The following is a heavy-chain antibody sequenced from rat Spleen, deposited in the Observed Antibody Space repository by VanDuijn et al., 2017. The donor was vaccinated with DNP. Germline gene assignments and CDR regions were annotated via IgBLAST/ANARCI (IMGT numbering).Heavy chain of an antibody. CDR3: AKHDGTEGIDFDY. D-gene: IGHD1-11*01. V-gene: IGHV5-29*01. Sequence: EVQLVGSGGGLVQPGRSLKLSCAASGFTFSNYGMAWVRQAPTKGLEWVATISYDGSNTYYREFVKGRFTISRDNAKSSLSLQMDSLRSEETATYYCAKHDGTEGIDFDYWGQGVMVTVSS. CDR1: GFTFSNYG. CDR2: ISYDGSNT. J-gene: IGHJ2*01.